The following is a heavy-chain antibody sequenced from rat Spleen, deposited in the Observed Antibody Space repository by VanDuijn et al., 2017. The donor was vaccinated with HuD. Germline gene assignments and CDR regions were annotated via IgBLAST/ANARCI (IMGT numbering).Heavy chain of an antibody. Sequence: EVQLVESGGGLIQPGRSLKLSCAASGFTFSDYTMAWVRQAPKMGLEWVASISNDGGNAYYRDSVKGRFTISRDNAKSTLYLQMDSLRSEDTATYYCARHTPFNYGTVGDYWGQGVMVTVSS. CDR2: ISNDGGNA. V-gene: IGHV5-7*01. D-gene: IGHD1-11*01. J-gene: IGHJ2*01. CDR1: GFTFSDYT. CDR3: ARHTPFNYGTVGDY.